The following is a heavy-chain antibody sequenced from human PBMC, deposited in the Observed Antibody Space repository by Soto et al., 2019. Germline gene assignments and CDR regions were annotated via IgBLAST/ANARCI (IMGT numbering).Heavy chain of an antibody. CDR1: GYTFTSYY. CDR2: MNPNSGNT. CDR3: ARDGASSTSCYYYYGMDV. J-gene: IGHJ6*02. V-gene: IGHV1-8*01. Sequence: VSVEASSKASGYTFTSYYMSWLRQATEQGLEWMGWMNPNSGNTNYAQKFQGRVTMTRNTSISTAYMELSRLRSDDTAVYYCARDGASSTSCYYYYGMDVWGQGTTVTVSS. D-gene: IGHD2-2*01.